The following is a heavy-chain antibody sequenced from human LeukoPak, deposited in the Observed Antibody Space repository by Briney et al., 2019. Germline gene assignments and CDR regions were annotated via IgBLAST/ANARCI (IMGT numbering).Heavy chain of an antibody. CDR2: IYYSGST. Sequence: PSETLSLTCTVSGGSVRGYYWSWIRQPPGKGLEWIGYIYYSGSTNYHPSLKSRVTISIDRSKNHFSLKLSSVTAADTAVYYCARDNWNYNYYYYMDVWGKGTTATVSS. CDR3: ARDNWNYNYYYYMDV. J-gene: IGHJ6*03. V-gene: IGHV4-59*02. D-gene: IGHD1-20*01. CDR1: GGSVRGYY.